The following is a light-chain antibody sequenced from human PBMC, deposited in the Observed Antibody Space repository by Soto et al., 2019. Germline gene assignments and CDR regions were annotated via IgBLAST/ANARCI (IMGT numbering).Light chain of an antibody. V-gene: IGLV2-14*03. CDR2: DVT. Sequence: QSALTQPASVSVSPGQSITISCTGTSSDVGRYDYVSWYQQLPGKAPKLMIYDVTNRPSGVSHRFSGSKSGNTASLTISGLQAEDEADYYCSSHTSSNTVVFGGGTKLTVL. J-gene: IGLJ2*01. CDR3: SSHTSSNTVV. CDR1: SSDVGRYDY.